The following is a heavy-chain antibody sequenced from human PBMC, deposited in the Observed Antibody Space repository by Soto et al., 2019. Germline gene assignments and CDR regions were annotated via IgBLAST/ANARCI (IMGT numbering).Heavy chain of an antibody. CDR1: GGSISSSSYY. Sequence: QLQLQESGPGLVKPSETLSLTCTVSGGSISSSSYYWGWIRQPPGKGLEWIGSIYYSGSTYYNPSLKSRVTISVDNSKNQFPLKLSSVTAPDTAVYYCARQATSIFGVVINPNFDYWGQGTLVTVSS. CDR2: IYYSGST. D-gene: IGHD3-3*01. V-gene: IGHV4-39*01. CDR3: ARQATSIFGVVINPNFDY. J-gene: IGHJ4*02.